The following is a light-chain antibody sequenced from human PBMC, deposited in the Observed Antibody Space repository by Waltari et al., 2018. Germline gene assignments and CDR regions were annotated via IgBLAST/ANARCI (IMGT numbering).Light chain of an antibody. V-gene: IGKV1-39*01. J-gene: IGKJ2*01. CDR3: QQSYSTPYT. CDR2: AAS. CDR1: QSISSY. Sequence: DIQMTQSPSSLSASVGDRVTITSQASQSISSYLNWYQQKPGKAPKPLIYAASSLQSGVPSRFSGSGSGTDFTLTISSLQPEDFATYYCQQSYSTPYTFGQGTKLEIK.